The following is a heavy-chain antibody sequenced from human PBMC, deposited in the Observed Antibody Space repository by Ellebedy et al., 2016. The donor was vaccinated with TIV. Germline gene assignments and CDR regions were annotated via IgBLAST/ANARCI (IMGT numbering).Heavy chain of an antibody. V-gene: IGHV5-10-1*01. D-gene: IGHD6-19*01. Sequence: GESLKISCTGSGYSFTTYWISWVRQMPGKGLEWMGRIDPSDSYIKYSPSFQGHVTISVDKSISTAYLQWSSLKASDTAMYYCARHSSRVAEAGFEGYWGQGTLVTVSS. CDR3: ARHSSRVAEAGFEGY. CDR2: IDPSDSYI. J-gene: IGHJ4*02. CDR1: GYSFTTYW.